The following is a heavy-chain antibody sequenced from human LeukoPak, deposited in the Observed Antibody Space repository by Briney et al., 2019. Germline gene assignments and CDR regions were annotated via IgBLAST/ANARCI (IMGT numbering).Heavy chain of an antibody. CDR2: IYYSGST. CDR1: GGSISSSSYY. V-gene: IGHV4-39*07. Sequence: PSETLPLTCTVSGGSISSSSYYWGWIRQPPGKGLERIGSIYYSGSTYYNPSLKSRLTISVDTSKNQFSLKLSSVTAADTAVYYCARDVGQYNWFDPWGQGTLVTVSS. CDR3: ARDVGQYNWFDP. D-gene: IGHD4-11*01. J-gene: IGHJ5*02.